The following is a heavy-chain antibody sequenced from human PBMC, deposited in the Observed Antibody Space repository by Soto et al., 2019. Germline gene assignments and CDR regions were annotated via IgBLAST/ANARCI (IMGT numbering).Heavy chain of an antibody. CDR1: GFTFSDYY. V-gene: IGHV3-11*01. D-gene: IGHD5-12*01. CDR3: ARDRRDGYKYYYYGMDV. J-gene: IGHJ6*02. CDR2: ISSSGSTI. Sequence: QVQLVESGGGLVKPGGSLRLSYAASGFTFSDYYMSWIRQAPGKGLEWVSYISSSGSTIYYADSVKGRFTISRDNAKNSLYLQMNSLRAEDTAVYYCARDRRDGYKYYYYGMDVWGQGTTVTVSS.